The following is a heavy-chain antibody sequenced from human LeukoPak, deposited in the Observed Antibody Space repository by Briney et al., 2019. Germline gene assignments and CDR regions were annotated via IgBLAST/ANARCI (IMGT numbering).Heavy chain of an antibody. CDR1: GGSISSGGYY. J-gene: IGHJ4*02. V-gene: IGHV4-30-2*01. Sequence: PSETLSLTCTVSGGSISSGGYYWSWIRQPPGKGLEWIGYIYHSGSTYYNPSLKSRVTISVDRSKNQFSLKLSSVTAADTAVYYCARVSQAVALPWGQGTLVTVSS. CDR3: ARVSQAVALP. D-gene: IGHD6-19*01. CDR2: IYHSGST.